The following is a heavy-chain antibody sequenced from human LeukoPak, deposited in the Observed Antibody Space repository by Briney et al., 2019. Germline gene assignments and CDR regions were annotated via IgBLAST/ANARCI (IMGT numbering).Heavy chain of an antibody. V-gene: IGHV3-21*01. Sequence: SSSSYIYYADSVKGRFTISRDNAKNSLYLQMNSLRAEDTAVYYCARGRYSGYDYVWFDPWGQGTLVTVSS. CDR2: SSSSYI. CDR3: ARGRYSGYDYVWFDP. D-gene: IGHD5-12*01. J-gene: IGHJ5*02.